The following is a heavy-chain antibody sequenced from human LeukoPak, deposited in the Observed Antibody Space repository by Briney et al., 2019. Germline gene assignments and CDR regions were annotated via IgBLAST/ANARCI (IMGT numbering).Heavy chain of an antibody. Sequence: GGSLRLSCAASGFTFSSYGMTWVRQAPGKGLEWVSSISSSSSYIYYADSVKGRFTISRDNAKNSLYLQMNSLRAEDTAVYYCARDKRFGNRYYYYMDVWGKGTTVTISS. CDR2: ISSSSSYI. D-gene: IGHD3-10*01. J-gene: IGHJ6*03. CDR1: GFTFSSYG. V-gene: IGHV3-21*01. CDR3: ARDKRFGNRYYYYMDV.